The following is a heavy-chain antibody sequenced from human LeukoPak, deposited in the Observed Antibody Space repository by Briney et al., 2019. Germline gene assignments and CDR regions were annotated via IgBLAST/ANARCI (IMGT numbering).Heavy chain of an antibody. CDR1: GFTFSGYA. J-gene: IGHJ4*02. CDR2: ISGSGDST. V-gene: IGHV3-23*01. Sequence: PGGSLRLSCAASGFTFSGYAMSWVRQAPGKGLEWVSGISGSGDSTYYADSVKGRFTISRDNSKNTLYLQMNSLRAEDTAIYYCAKDMLYSSHIYYFDYWGQGTLVTVSS. D-gene: IGHD6-13*01. CDR3: AKDMLYSSHIYYFDY.